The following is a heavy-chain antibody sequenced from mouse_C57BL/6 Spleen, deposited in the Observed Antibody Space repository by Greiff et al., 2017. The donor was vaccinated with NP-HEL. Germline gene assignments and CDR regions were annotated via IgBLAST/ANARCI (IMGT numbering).Heavy chain of an antibody. V-gene: IGHV5-17*01. J-gene: IGHJ1*03. D-gene: IGHD2-4*01. CDR2: ISSGSSTI. CDR3: ARASYYDYDGGYVDV. Sequence: EVKLVESGGGLVKPGGSLKLSCAASGFTFSDYGMHWVRQAPEKGLEWVAYISSGSSTIYYADTVKGRFTISRDNAKNTLFLQMTSLRSEDTAMYYCARASYYDYDGGYVDVWGTGTTVTVSS. CDR1: GFTFSDYG.